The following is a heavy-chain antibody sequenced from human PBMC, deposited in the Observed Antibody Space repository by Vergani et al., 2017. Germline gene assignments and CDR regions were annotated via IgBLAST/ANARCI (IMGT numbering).Heavy chain of an antibody. CDR2: ISAYNGNT. Sequence: QVQLVQSGAEVKKPGASVKVSCKASGYTFTSYGISWVRQAPGQGLEWMGWISAYNGNTNYAQKLQGRVTMTEDTSTDTAYMELSSLRSEDTAVYYWATTTGARYVSGVYGMDVWGQGTTVTVSS. V-gene: IGHV1-18*01. CDR1: GYTFTSYG. D-gene: IGHD1-1*01. CDR3: ATTTGARYVSGVYGMDV. J-gene: IGHJ6*02.